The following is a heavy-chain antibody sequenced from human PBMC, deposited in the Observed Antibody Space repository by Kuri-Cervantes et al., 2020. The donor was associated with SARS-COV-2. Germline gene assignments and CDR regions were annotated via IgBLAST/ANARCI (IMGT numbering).Heavy chain of an antibody. D-gene: IGHD3-3*01. Sequence: TFSSYWMSWVRQPPGKGLEWIGSIYYSGSTYYNPSLKSRVTISVDTSKNQFSLKLSSVTAADTAVYYCATHYDFWSAFDYWGQGTLVTVSS. CDR3: ATHYDFWSAFDY. J-gene: IGHJ4*02. V-gene: IGHV4-39*01. CDR1: TFSSYW. CDR2: IYYSGST.